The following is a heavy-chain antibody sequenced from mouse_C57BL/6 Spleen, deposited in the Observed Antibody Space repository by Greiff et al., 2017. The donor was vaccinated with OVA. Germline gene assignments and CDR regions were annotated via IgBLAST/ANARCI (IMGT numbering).Heavy chain of an antibody. CDR3: ARRGYDYDVWYFDV. D-gene: IGHD2-4*01. V-gene: IGHV1-47*01. Sequence: VKLMESGAELVKPGASVKMSCKASGYTFTTYPIEWMKQNHGKSLEWIGNFHPYNDDTKYNEKFKGKATLTVEKSSSTVYLELSRLTSDDSAVYYCARRGYDYDVWYFDVWGTGTTVTVSS. CDR1: GYTFTTYP. J-gene: IGHJ1*03. CDR2: FHPYNDDT.